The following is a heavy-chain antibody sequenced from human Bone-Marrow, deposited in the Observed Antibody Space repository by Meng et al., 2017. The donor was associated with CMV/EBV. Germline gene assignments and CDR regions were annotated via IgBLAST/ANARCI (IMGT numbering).Heavy chain of an antibody. D-gene: IGHD4-17*01. Sequence: SVKVSCKASGGTFSSYAISWVRQAPGQGLEWMGGIIPIFGTANYAQKFQGRVTITTDESTSTAYMELSSLRSEDTAVYYCAGPRGTVTTYVVENYYYGMDVWGQGTTVTVSS. J-gene: IGHJ6*02. CDR3: AGPRGTVTTYVVENYYYGMDV. CDR1: GGTFSSYA. CDR2: IIPIFGTA. V-gene: IGHV1-69*05.